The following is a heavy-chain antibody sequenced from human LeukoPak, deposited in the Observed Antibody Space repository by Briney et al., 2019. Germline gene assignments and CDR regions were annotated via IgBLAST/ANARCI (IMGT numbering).Heavy chain of an antibody. J-gene: IGHJ6*03. Sequence: PGGSLRLSCAASGLTFSSYGMHWVRQAPGKGLEWVAFIRYDGSNKYYADSVKGRFTISRDNSKNTLYLQMNSLRAEDTAVYYCAKPHYYYYYMDVWGKGTTVTISS. CDR1: GLTFSSYG. V-gene: IGHV3-30*02. CDR3: AKPHYYYYYMDV. CDR2: IRYDGSNK.